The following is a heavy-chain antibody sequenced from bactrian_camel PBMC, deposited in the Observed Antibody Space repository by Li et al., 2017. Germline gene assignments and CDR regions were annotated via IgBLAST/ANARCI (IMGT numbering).Heavy chain of an antibody. CDR2: ISTDGRNK. J-gene: IGHJ6*01. V-gene: IGHV3-2*01. CDR3: ATLLGWYVAFDY. Sequence: QLVESGGALVQPGGSLRLSCATSGYSFRAYGMSWVRQAPGKGLEWLSTISTDGRNKHYADSVKGRFTISRDNAKNTVYLQMNSLKSEDTALYYCATLLGWYVAFDYWGQGTQVTVS. CDR1: GYSFRAYG. D-gene: IGHD6*01.